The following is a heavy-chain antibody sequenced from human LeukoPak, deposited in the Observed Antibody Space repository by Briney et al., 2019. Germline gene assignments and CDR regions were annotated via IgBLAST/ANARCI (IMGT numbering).Heavy chain of an antibody. D-gene: IGHD3-9*01. CDR1: GGSVSSGDYY. V-gene: IGHV4-30-4*01. Sequence: SETLSLTCGVSGGSVSSGDYYWSWIRQPPGKGLEWIGYIYYSGSTYYNPSLKSRVSISVDTSKNQLSLKLTSVTAADTAVYYCARDRYFIGFDYWGQGTLVTVSS. CDR2: IYYSGST. J-gene: IGHJ4*02. CDR3: ARDRYFIGFDY.